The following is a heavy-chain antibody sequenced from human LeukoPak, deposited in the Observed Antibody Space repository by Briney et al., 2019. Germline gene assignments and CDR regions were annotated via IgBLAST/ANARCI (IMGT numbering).Heavy chain of an antibody. CDR1: GYTFTGYY. J-gene: IGHJ4*02. V-gene: IGHV1-2*06. CDR2: INPNSGGT. Sequence: ASVKVSCKASGYTFTGYYMHWVRQAPGQGLEWMGRINPNSGGTNYAQKFQGRVTMTRDTSISTAYMELSRLRSDDTAVYYCARGRDYNVPYYFDYWGQGTLVTVSS. CDR3: ARGRDYNVPYYFDY. D-gene: IGHD3-10*02.